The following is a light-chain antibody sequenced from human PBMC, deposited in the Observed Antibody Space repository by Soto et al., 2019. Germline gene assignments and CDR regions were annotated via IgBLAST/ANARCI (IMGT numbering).Light chain of an antibody. J-gene: IGLJ1*01. CDR1: SSDVGGYNY. CDR2: EVS. Sequence: QSALTQPRSVSGSPGQSVTISCTGTSSDVGGYNYVSWYQQHPGKAPKLMIYEVSKRPSGVPDRFSGSKSGNTASLTVSGLQAEDEADYYCSSYAGSNIYVFGTGTKVTVL. V-gene: IGLV2-11*01. CDR3: SSYAGSNIYV.